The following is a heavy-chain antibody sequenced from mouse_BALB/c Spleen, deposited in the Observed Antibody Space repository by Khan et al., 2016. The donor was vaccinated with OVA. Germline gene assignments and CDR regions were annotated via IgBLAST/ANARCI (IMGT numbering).Heavy chain of an antibody. Sequence: VQLQESGPGLVAPSQSLSITCTVPGFSLSRYSVHWVRQPPGKGLEWLGIIWLGGSADYNSPLKSRLSISKDNSKSQVFLKMNSLQTDDTAMYYCARNSDGGSYWYFDVWGAATTVTVSS. CDR3: ARNSDGGSYWYFDV. CDR1: GFSLSRYS. J-gene: IGHJ1*01. V-gene: IGHV2-6-4*01. D-gene: IGHD2-13*01. CDR2: IWLGGSA.